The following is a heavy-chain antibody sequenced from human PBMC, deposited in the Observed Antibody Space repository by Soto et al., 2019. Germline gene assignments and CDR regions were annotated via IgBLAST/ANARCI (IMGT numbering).Heavy chain of an antibody. D-gene: IGHD3-9*01. J-gene: IGHJ4*02. V-gene: IGHV3-9*01. CDR3: AKVSHILTGSYDY. CDR1: GFTCDDYA. CDR2: ISWNSGSI. Sequence: HPGGSLRLCCAASGFTCDDYAMHWVRQDPGKGLEWVSGISWNSGSIGYADSVKGRFTISRDNAKNSLYLQMNSLRAEDTALYYCAKVSHILTGSYDYWGQGTLVTVSS.